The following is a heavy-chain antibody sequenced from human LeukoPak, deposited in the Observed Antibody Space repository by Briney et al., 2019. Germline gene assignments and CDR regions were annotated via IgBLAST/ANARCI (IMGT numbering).Heavy chain of an antibody. CDR3: ASLAYCGGDCYPPYGMDV. D-gene: IGHD2-21*02. V-gene: IGHV3-30*04. CDR1: GFTFSSYA. CDR2: ISYDGSNK. Sequence: PGRSLRLSCAASGFTFSSYAMHWVRQAPGKGLEWVAVISYDGSNKYYADSVKGRFTISRDNSKNTLYLQMNSMRAEDTAVNYCASLAYCGGDCYPPYGMDVWGQGTTVTVSS. J-gene: IGHJ6*02.